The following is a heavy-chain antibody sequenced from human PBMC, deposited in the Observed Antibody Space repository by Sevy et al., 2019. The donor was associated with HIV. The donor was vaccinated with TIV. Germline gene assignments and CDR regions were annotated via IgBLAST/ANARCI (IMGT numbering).Heavy chain of an antibody. V-gene: IGHV1-18*01. CDR1: GYTFTSYG. Sequence: ASVKVSCKASGYTFTSYGISWVRQAPGQGLEWMGWISAYNGNTNYAQKLQGRVTMTTDTSTSTAYMELRSLRSDDTAVYYCARARRSGYCSSTSCPPNYFDYWGQGTLVTVSS. CDR2: ISAYNGNT. D-gene: IGHD2-2*01. CDR3: ARARRSGYCSSTSCPPNYFDY. J-gene: IGHJ4*02.